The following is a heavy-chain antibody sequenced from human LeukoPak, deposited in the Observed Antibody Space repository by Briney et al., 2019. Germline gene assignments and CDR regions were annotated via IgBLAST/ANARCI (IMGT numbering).Heavy chain of an antibody. V-gene: IGHV3-30*18. Sequence: PGGSLRLSCTASGFTFSNYGMHWVRQAPGEGLEWVAVISDDGRNKNYADSVKGRFTISRDSSNNTLYLQMNSLRAEDTGVYFCAKDRETTASGTFDFRGQGTLVTVSS. CDR1: GFTFSNYG. J-gene: IGHJ4*02. CDR2: ISDDGRNK. CDR3: AKDRETTASGTFDF. D-gene: IGHD6-13*01.